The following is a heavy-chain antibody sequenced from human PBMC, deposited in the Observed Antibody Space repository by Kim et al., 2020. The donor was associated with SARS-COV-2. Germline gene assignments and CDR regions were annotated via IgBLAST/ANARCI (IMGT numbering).Heavy chain of an antibody. V-gene: IGHV4-59*01. J-gene: IGHJ5*02. D-gene: IGHD1-26*01. Sequence: SETLSLTCTVSGGSISSYYWSWIRQPPGKGLEWIGYIYYSGSTNYNPSLKSRVTISVDTSKNQFSLKLRSVTAADTAVYYCARDAVGWFDPWGQGTLVTVSS. CDR3: ARDAVGWFDP. CDR1: GGSISSYY. CDR2: IYYSGST.